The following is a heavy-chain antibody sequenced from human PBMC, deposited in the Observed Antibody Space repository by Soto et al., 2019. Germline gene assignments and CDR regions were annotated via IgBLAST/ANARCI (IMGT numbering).Heavy chain of an antibody. D-gene: IGHD3-16*01. V-gene: IGHV3-30-3*01. CDR3: ARVRGSKDWYFDL. Sequence: QVQLVESGGGVVQPGRSLRLSCAASGFTFSSYAMHWVRQAPGKGLEWVAVISYDESNKYYADSVKGRFTISRDNSKNTLYLQMNSLRAEDTAVYYCARVRGSKDWYFDLWGRGTLVTVSS. J-gene: IGHJ2*01. CDR1: GFTFSSYA. CDR2: ISYDESNK.